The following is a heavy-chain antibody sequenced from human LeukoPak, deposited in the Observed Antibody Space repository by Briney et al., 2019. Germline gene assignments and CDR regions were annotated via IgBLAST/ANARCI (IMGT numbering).Heavy chain of an antibody. CDR2: IDSSGSTI. V-gene: IGHV3-48*03. CDR3: VRGGGMQGSGY. Sequence: GGSLRLSCAASGFTFSSFEMNWVRQAPGKGLEWVSHIDSSGSTIYYADSVKGRFTISRDNAKTSLYLQMNNLRAEDAAVYYCVRGGGMQGSGYWGQGTLVTVSS. D-gene: IGHD3-16*01. CDR1: GFTFSSFE. J-gene: IGHJ4*02.